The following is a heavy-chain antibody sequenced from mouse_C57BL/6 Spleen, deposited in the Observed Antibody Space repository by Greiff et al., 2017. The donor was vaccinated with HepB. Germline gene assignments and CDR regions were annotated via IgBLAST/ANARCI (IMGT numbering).Heavy chain of an antibody. J-gene: IGHJ4*01. CDR1: GYTFTSYT. V-gene: IGHV1-4*01. Sequence: QVQLQQSGAELARPGASVKMSCKASGYTFTSYTMHWVKQRPGQGLEWIGYINPSSGYTKYNQKFKDKATLTADKSSSTAYMQLSSLTSEDSAVYYCARSGTTVVATRGAMDYWGQGTSVTVAS. D-gene: IGHD1-1*01. CDR3: ARSGTTVVATRGAMDY. CDR2: INPSSGYT.